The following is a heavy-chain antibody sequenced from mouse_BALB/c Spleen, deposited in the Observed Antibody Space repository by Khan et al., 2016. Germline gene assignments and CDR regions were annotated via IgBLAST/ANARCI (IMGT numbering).Heavy chain of an antibody. Sequence: QVQLQQSGAELARPGASVKLSCKASGYTFTSYWMQWVKQRPGQGLEWIGAIYPGDGDTGYSPKFKGKATLTADKSSNTAYIQLSSLASEDSAVYYGARTYDGSLDYWGQGTTLTVSS. V-gene: IGHV1-87*01. CDR2: IYPGDGDT. CDR3: ARTYDGSLDY. D-gene: IGHD2-10*01. J-gene: IGHJ2*01. CDR1: GYTFTSYW.